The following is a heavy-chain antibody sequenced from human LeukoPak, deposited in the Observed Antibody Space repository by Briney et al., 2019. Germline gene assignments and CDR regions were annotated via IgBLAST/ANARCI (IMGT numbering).Heavy chain of an antibody. CDR3: ARAVNSYYYYMDV. Sequence: GASVKVSCKASEGTFSSYAISWVRQAPGQGLEWMGRIIPIFGTANYAQKFQGRVTITTDESTSTAYMELSSLRSEDTAVYYCARAVNSYYYYMDVWGKGTTVTVSS. CDR1: EGTFSSYA. V-gene: IGHV1-69*05. J-gene: IGHJ6*03. D-gene: IGHD6-19*01. CDR2: IIPIFGTA.